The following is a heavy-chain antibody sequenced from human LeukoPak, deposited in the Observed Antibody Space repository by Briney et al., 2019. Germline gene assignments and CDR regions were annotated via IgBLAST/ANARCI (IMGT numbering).Heavy chain of an antibody. CDR1: GFTFDDYG. D-gene: IGHD5-12*01. V-gene: IGHV3-20*04. Sequence: GGSLRLSCAASGFTFDDYGMSWVRQAPGKGLEWVSGINWNGGSTGYADSVKGRFTISRDNAKNSLYLQMNSLRAEDTAVYYCARDHRVGDIVATIPLYWGQGTLVTVSS. CDR3: ARDHRVGDIVATIPLY. J-gene: IGHJ4*02. CDR2: INWNGGST.